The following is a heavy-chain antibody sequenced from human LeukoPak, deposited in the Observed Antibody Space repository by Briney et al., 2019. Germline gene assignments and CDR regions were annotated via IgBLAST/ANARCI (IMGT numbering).Heavy chain of an antibody. J-gene: IGHJ4*02. Sequence: KAGGSLRLSCAASGFTFSSYGMHWVRQAPGKGLEWVSSISSSGTYIYYRDSVKGRFTISRDNAENSLYLEMNSLRVEDTAIYYCVRDRGSYRPIDYWGQGTLVTVSS. D-gene: IGHD1-26*01. CDR1: GFTFSSYG. V-gene: IGHV3-21*01. CDR3: VRDRGSYRPIDY. CDR2: ISSSGTYI.